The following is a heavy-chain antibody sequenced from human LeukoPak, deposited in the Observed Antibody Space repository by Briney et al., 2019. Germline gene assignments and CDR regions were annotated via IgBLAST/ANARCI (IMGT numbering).Heavy chain of an antibody. CDR1: GFTFTSSA. CDR2: IVVGSGNT. Sequence: GASVKVSCKASGFTFTSSAMQWVRQARGQRLEWIGWIVVGSGNTNYAQKFQERVTITRDMSTSTAYMELSSLRSEDTAVYYCAATHPIYCGGDCPSAFDIWGQGTMVTVSS. V-gene: IGHV1-58*02. J-gene: IGHJ3*02. CDR3: AATHPIYCGGDCPSAFDI. D-gene: IGHD2-21*02.